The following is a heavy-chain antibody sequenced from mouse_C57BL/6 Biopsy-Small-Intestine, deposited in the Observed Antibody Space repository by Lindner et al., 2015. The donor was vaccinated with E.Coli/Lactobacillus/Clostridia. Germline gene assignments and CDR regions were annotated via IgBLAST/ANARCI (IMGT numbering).Heavy chain of an antibody. CDR3: TTWGYYGSRPFDY. CDR2: IDPEDGDT. CDR1: GFNIKDYY. V-gene: IGHV14-1*01. D-gene: IGHD1-1*01. J-gene: IGHJ2*01. Sequence: VQLQESGAELVRPGASVKLSCTASGFNIKDYYMHWVKQRPEQGLEWIGRIDPEDGDTEYAPKFQGKATMAADTSSNTAYLQLSSLTSEDTAVYYCTTWGYYGSRPFDYWGQGTTLTVSS.